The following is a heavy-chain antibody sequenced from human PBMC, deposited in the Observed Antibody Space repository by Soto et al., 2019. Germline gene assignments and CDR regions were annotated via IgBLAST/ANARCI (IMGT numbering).Heavy chain of an antibody. Sequence: PGGSIRISRAACGLKCRSRSTRYLHQEPGKGLEWVSAISGSGGSTYYADSVKGRFTISRDNSKNTLYLQMNSLRAEDTAVYYCAKGPKCYDVSGGDCYSLVYYYGMDVWGQGTTVTVSS. CDR2: ISGSGGST. CDR3: AKGPKCYDVSGGDCYSLVYYYGMDV. V-gene: IGHV3-23*01. CDR1: GLKCRSRS. D-gene: IGHD2-21*02. J-gene: IGHJ6*02.